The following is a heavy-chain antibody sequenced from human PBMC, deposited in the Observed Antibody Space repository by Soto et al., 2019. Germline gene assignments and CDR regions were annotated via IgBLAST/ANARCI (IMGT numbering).Heavy chain of an antibody. D-gene: IGHD3-22*01. CDR1: GFTFISYG. Sequence: GGSLRLSCAASGFTFISYGMHWVLQAPGKGLEWVAVIWYDGSNKYYADSVKGRFTISRDNAKNSLYLQMNSLRAEDTAVYYCAKDTFYHDSSGYYVFDYWGQGTLVTVSS. CDR2: IWYDGSNK. J-gene: IGHJ4*02. CDR3: AKDTFYHDSSGYYVFDY. V-gene: IGHV3-33*03.